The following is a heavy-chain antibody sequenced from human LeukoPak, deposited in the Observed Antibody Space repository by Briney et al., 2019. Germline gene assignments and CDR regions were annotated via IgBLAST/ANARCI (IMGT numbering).Heavy chain of an antibody. Sequence: ASVRVSCKASGYTFTSYGISWVRQAPGQGLERMGWIRAYNGNTNYAQKLQGRVTMTTDTSKSTAYMELRSLRSDDTAVYYCARGRGQRLDGYNFDGAFDIWGQGTMVTVSS. CDR2: IRAYNGNT. CDR1: GYTFTSYG. V-gene: IGHV1-18*04. D-gene: IGHD5-24*01. CDR3: ARGRGQRLDGYNFDGAFDI. J-gene: IGHJ3*02.